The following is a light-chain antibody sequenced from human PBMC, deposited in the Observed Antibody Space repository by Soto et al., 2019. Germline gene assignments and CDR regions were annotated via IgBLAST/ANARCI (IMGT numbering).Light chain of an antibody. J-gene: IGLJ1*01. V-gene: IGLV1-44*01. Sequence: QSVRTQPPSASGTPGQRVTISSSGSSSNIGSNTVSWYQQLPGTAPKLLMYSDNQRPSGVPDRFSGSKSGTSASLAISGLQSEDEADYYCAAWDDSLNGLYVFGTGTKVTVL. CDR1: SSNIGSNT. CDR2: SDN. CDR3: AAWDDSLNGLYV.